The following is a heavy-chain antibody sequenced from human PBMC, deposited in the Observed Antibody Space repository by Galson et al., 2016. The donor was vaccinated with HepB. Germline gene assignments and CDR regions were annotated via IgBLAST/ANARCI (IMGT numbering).Heavy chain of an antibody. V-gene: IGHV3-30*04. CDR2: ISYDGKKK. J-gene: IGHJ4*02. D-gene: IGHD2-21*02. Sequence: SLRLSCAASGFTLNIYTMYWVRQAPGKGLEWVAVISYDGKKKYIADSLKGRFTISRDNSKSTVYLQMNSLRAEDTAVYYCARGAGTVMTVIYFDYWGQEAPVTVSS. CDR3: ARGAGTVMTVIYFDY. CDR1: GFTLNIYT.